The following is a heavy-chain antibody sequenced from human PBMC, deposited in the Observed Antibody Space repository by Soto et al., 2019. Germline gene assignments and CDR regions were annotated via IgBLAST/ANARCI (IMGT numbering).Heavy chain of an antibody. D-gene: IGHD6-19*01. Sequence: SVKVSCKDSGGTLSSYAISWVRQAPGQGLEWMGGIIPIFGTANYAQKFQGRVTITADESTSTAYMELSSLRSEDTAVYYCARAPGSGYSSGWVLDAFDIWGQGTMVTVSS. J-gene: IGHJ3*02. CDR1: GGTLSSYA. CDR3: ARAPGSGYSSGWVLDAFDI. V-gene: IGHV1-69*13. CDR2: IIPIFGTA.